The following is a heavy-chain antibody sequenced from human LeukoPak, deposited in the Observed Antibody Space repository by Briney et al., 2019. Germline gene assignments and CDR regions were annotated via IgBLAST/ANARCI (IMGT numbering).Heavy chain of an antibody. CDR3: AQGYSGYGDAFDI. CDR1: GGSISSSSYY. D-gene: IGHD5-12*01. Sequence: PSETLSLTCTVSGGSISSSSYYWGWIRQPPGKGLEWIGSIYYSGSTYYNPSLKSRVTISVDTSKNQFSLKLSSVTAADTAVYYCAQGYSGYGDAFDIWGQGTMVTVSS. J-gene: IGHJ3*02. CDR2: IYYSGST. V-gene: IGHV4-39*01.